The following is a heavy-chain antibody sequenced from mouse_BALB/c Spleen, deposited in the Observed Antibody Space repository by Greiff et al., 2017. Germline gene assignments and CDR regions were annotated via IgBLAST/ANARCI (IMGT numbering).Heavy chain of an antibody. J-gene: IGHJ2*01. CDR3: ARGYFDY. V-gene: IGHV5-17*02. CDR1: GFTFSSFG. Sequence: EVKVVESGGGLVQPGGSRKLSCAASGFTFSSFGMHWVRQAPEKGLEWVAYISSGSSTIYYADTVKGRFTISRDNPKNTLFLQMTSLRSEDTAMYYCARGYFDYWGQGTTLTVSS. CDR2: ISSGSSTI.